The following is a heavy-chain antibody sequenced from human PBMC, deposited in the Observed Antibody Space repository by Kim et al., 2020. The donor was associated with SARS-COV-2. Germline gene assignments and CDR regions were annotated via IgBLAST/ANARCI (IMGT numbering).Heavy chain of an antibody. CDR2: IWYDGSNK. J-gene: IGHJ4*02. CDR1: GFTFSSYG. CDR3: ARSGLLLWGSYFDY. D-gene: IGHD3-10*01. Sequence: GGSLRLSCAASGFTFSSYGMHWVRQAPGKGLEWVAVIWYDGSNKYCADSVKGRFTISRDNSKNTLYLQMNSLRAEDTAVYYCARSGLLLWGSYFDYWGQGTLVTVSS. V-gene: IGHV3-33*01.